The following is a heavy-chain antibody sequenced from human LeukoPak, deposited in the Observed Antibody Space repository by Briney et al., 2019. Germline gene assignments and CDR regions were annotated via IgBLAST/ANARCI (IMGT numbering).Heavy chain of an antibody. CDR1: GGSFSGYY. Sequence: KSSETLSLTCAVYGGSFSGYYWSWIRQPPGKGLEWIGEINHSGSTNYNPSLKSRVTISVDTSKNQFSLKLSSVTAADTAVYYCASLGGQLPSYNWFDLWGQGTLVTVSS. CDR2: INHSGST. CDR3: ASLGGQLPSYNWFDL. V-gene: IGHV4-34*01. J-gene: IGHJ5*02. D-gene: IGHD2-2*01.